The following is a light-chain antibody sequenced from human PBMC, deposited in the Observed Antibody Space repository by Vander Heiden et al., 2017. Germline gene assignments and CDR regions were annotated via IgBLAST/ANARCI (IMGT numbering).Light chain of an antibody. CDR3: CSYAGSSTSWV. Sequence: QSALTQPASVSGSPGQSITIYCTGTSSDVGSYNLVSWYQQHPGKAPKLMICEVNKRPSGVSNRFSGSKSGNTASLTIFGLQAEDEADYYCCSYAGSSTSWVFGGGTKLTVL. CDR2: EVN. V-gene: IGLV2-23*02. J-gene: IGLJ3*02. CDR1: SSDVGSYNL.